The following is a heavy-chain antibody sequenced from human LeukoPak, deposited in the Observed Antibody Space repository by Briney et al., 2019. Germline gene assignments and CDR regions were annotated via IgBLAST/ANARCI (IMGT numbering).Heavy chain of an antibody. J-gene: IGHJ4*02. Sequence: PGESLRLSCAASGFTFNNYAMNWVRQAPGKGLEWVSAISGPGGTTYHADSVKGRFVISRDHPKNTVFLQMDSLRAEDSALYYCTSRPSYYDANYRLIRGAEYWGQGTLVTVSS. CDR2: ISGPGGTT. D-gene: IGHD3-10*01. V-gene: IGHV3-23*01. CDR1: GFTFNNYA. CDR3: TSRPSYYDANYRLIRGAEY.